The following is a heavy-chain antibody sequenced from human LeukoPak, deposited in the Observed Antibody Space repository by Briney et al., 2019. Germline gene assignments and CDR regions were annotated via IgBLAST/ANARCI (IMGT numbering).Heavy chain of an antibody. D-gene: IGHD6-19*01. CDR1: GFTFSSYS. J-gene: IGHJ4*02. CDR2: ISSSSSYI. CDR3: AREALRGEIAVAGMGYFDY. Sequence: GGSLRLSCAASGFTFSSYSMNWVRQAPGKGLEWVSSISSSSSYIYYADSVKGRFTISRDNAKNSLYLQMNSLRAEDTAVYYCAREALRGEIAVAGMGYFDYWGQGTLVTVSS. V-gene: IGHV3-21*04.